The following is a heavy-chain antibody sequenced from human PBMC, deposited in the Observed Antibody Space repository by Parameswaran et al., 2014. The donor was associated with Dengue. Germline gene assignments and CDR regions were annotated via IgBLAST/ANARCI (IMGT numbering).Heavy chain of an antibody. Sequence: SWVRQAPGQGLEWMGWISAYNGNTNYAQKLQGRVTMTTDTSTSTAYMELRSLRSDDTAVYYCVGSSSWYYFDYWARNPGHRLL. V-gene: IGHV1-18*01. CDR2: ISAYNGNT. D-gene: IGHD6-13*01. J-gene: IGHJ4*01. CDR3: VGSSSWYYFDY.